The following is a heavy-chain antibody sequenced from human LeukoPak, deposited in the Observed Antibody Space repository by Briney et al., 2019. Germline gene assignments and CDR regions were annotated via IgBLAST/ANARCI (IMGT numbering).Heavy chain of an antibody. CDR2: IYYSGST. J-gene: IGHJ4*02. V-gene: IGHV4-39*07. Sequence: PSETLSLTCTVSGGSISSSSYYWGWIRQPPGKGLEWIGSIYYSGSTNYNPSLESRVTISVDTSKNQFSLKLSSVTAADTAVYYCARGRGRLRRFGDWGQGTLVTVSS. CDR3: ARGRGRLRRFGD. CDR1: GGSISSSSYY. D-gene: IGHD2-15*01.